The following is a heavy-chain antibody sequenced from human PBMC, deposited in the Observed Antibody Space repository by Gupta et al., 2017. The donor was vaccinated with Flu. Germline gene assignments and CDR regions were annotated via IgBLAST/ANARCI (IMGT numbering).Heavy chain of an antibody. D-gene: IGHD1-26*01. CDR2: ISSSSSYI. CDR3: ARSWEPSGNFDY. CDR1: GFTFSSYS. V-gene: IGHV3-21*01. Sequence: EVQLVESGGGLVKPGGSLRLSCVASGFTFSSYSMNWVRQAPEKGLEWVSSISSSSSYIYYADSVKGRFTVSRDNAENSLYLQMNSLRAEDTAVYYCARSWEPSGNFDYWGQGTLVTVSS. J-gene: IGHJ4*02.